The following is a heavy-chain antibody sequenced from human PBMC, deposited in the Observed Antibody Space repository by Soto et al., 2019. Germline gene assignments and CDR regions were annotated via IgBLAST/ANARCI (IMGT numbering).Heavy chain of an antibody. V-gene: IGHV6-1*01. J-gene: IGHJ6*02. Sequence: SPTLSLTCAISGDSVSSNSAAWNWIRQSPSRGLEWLGRTYYRSKWYNDYAVSVKSRITNNPDTSKNQFSLQLNSVTPEDTAVYYCARARGDSGYDFYYYYYYGMDVWGQGTTVTVSS. D-gene: IGHD5-12*01. CDR3: ARARGDSGYDFYYYYYYGMDV. CDR2: TYYRSKWYN. CDR1: GDSVSSNSAA.